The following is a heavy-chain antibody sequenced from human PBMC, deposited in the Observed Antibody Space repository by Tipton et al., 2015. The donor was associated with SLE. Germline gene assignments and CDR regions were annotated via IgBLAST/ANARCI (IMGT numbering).Heavy chain of an antibody. V-gene: IGHV4-61*09. CDR2: IHTSGST. J-gene: IGHJ4*02. CDR3: ARDQDSSGYYLWVY. D-gene: IGHD3-22*01. CDR1: GGSISSGSYH. Sequence: LRLSCTVSGGSISSGSYHWSWVRQPAGKGLEWIGYIHTSGSTNYNPSLKSRVTISVDTSKNQFSLKLSSVTAADTAVYYCARDQDSSGYYLWVYWGQGTLVTVSS.